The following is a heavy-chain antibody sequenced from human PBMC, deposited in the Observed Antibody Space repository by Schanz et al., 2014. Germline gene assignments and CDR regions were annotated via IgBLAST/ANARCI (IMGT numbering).Heavy chain of an antibody. V-gene: IGHV3-7*01. D-gene: IGHD3-22*01. CDR1: GFTFGTFW. CDR2: INQDGSDK. J-gene: IGHJ4*02. Sequence: EVQLVESGGDLVQPGRSLRLSCAGSGFTFGTFWMSWVRQAPGKGLEWVANINQDGSDKSYVDSVKGRFTISRDNAKNSLYLQMNSLRAEDTAVYYCARDKGGYYPFDYWGQGSLVTVSS. CDR3: ARDKGGYYPFDY.